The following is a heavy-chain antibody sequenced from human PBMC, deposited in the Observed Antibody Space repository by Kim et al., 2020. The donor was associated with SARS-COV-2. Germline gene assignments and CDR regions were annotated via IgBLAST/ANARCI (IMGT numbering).Heavy chain of an antibody. CDR3: AKDPRAQTPYDKNPYYFDY. J-gene: IGHJ4*02. CDR1: GFTFSSYA. D-gene: IGHD3-9*01. V-gene: IGHV3-23*01. CDR2: ISGSGGST. Sequence: GGSLRLSCAASGFTFSSYAMSWVRQAPGKGLEWVSAISGSGGSTYYADSVKGRFTISRDNSKNTLYLQMNSLRAEDTAVYYCAKDPRAQTPYDKNPYYFDYWGQGTLVTVSS.